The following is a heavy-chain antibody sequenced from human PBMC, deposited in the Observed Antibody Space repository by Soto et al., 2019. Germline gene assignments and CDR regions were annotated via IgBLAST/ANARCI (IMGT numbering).Heavy chain of an antibody. Sequence: PSETLSLTCTVSGGSISSSSYYWGWIRQPPGKGLEWIGSIYYSGSTYYNPSLKSRVTISVDTSKNQFSLKLSSVTAADTAVYYCVLFSSRGYCPGYFLYWCQGPLVTVS. CDR2: IYYSGST. D-gene: IGHD3-22*01. V-gene: IGHV4-39*01. CDR3: VLFSSRGYCPGYFLY. CDR1: GGSISSSSYY. J-gene: IGHJ4*02.